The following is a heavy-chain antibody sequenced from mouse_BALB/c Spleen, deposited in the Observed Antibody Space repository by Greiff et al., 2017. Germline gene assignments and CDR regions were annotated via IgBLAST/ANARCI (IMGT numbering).Heavy chain of an antibody. Sequence: EVQLVESGGGLVKPGGSLKLSCAASGFTFSSYAMSWVRQTPEKRLEWVASISSGGSTYYPDSVKGRFTISRDNARNILYLQMSSLRSEDTAMYYCARGSLYGSSYEDYFDYWGQGTTLTVSS. CDR3: ARGSLYGSSYEDYFDY. CDR2: ISSGGST. V-gene: IGHV5-6-5*01. CDR1: GFTFSSYA. J-gene: IGHJ2*01. D-gene: IGHD1-1*01.